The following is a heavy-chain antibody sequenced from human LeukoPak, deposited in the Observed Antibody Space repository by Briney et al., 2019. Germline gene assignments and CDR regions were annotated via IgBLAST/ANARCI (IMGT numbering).Heavy chain of an antibody. D-gene: IGHD3-10*01. V-gene: IGHV3-66*01. Sequence: GGSLRLSCTGSGFIFSTYWMHWVRQAPGKGLEWVSVIYSGGSTYYADSVKGRFTISRDNSKNTLYLQMNSLGAEDTAVYYCARDGLLWFGPRCMDVWGQGTTVTVSS. CDR2: IYSGGST. CDR1: GFIFSTYW. J-gene: IGHJ6*02. CDR3: ARDGLLWFGPRCMDV.